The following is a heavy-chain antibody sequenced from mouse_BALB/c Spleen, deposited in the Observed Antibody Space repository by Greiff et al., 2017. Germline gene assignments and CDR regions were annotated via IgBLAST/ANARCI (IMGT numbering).Heavy chain of an antibody. CDR1: GFTFSDYY. CDR2: ISDGGSYT. V-gene: IGHV5-4*02. D-gene: IGHD3-2*01. Sequence: EVQLVESGGGLVKPGGSLKLSCAASGFTFSDYYMYWVRQTPEKRLEWVATISDGGSYTYYPDSVKGRFTISRDNAKNNLYLQMSSLKSEDTAMYYCARGQLGIPSDAMDYWGQGTSVTVSS. CDR3: ARGQLGIPSDAMDY. J-gene: IGHJ4*01.